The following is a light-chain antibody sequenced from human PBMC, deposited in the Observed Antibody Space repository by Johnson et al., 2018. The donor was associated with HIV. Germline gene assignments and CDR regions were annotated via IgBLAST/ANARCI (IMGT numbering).Light chain of an antibody. CDR1: SSNIGNNY. J-gene: IGLJ1*01. Sequence: QSVLTQPPSVSAAPGQKVTISCSGSSSNIGNNYVSWYQQLPRGAPKLLIYENNKRPSGIPDRFSGSKSGTSATLGITGLQTGDEADYYCGTWDSSLSPGGEAFGTGTKRTVL. V-gene: IGLV1-51*02. CDR3: GTWDSSLSPGGEA. CDR2: ENN.